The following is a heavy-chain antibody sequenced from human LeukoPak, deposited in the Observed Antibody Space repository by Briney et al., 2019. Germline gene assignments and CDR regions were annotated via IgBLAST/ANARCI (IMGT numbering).Heavy chain of an antibody. D-gene: IGHD3-22*01. CDR1: GFTFSSYW. Sequence: GGSLRLSCAASGFTFSSYWMHWVRQAPGKGLVWVSRINSDGSSTSYADSVKGRFTISRDNAKNTLYLQMNSLRAEDTAVYYCARDIGYYYDSSGYLIGDFDYWGQGTLVTVSS. V-gene: IGHV3-74*01. CDR2: INSDGSST. J-gene: IGHJ4*02. CDR3: ARDIGYYYDSSGYLIGDFDY.